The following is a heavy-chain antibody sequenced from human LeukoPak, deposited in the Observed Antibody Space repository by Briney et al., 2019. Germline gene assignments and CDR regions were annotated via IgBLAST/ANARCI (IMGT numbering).Heavy chain of an antibody. Sequence: PGGSLRLSCAASGFTFSSYSMSWVRQAPGKGLEWVANIKQDGSEKYYVDSVKGRFTISRDNAKNSLYLQMNSLRAEDTAVYYCARDVGGAYNWFDPWGQGTLVTVSS. V-gene: IGHV3-7*01. CDR3: ARDVGGAYNWFDP. D-gene: IGHD2-15*01. J-gene: IGHJ5*02. CDR2: IKQDGSEK. CDR1: GFTFSSYS.